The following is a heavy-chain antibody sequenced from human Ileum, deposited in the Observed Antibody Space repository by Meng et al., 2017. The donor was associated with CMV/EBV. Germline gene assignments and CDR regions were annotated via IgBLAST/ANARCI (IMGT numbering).Heavy chain of an antibody. J-gene: IGHJ4*02. Sequence: QIPLKGSGPTRVKPTQTFTLTCTFSGFSFSTRGVGVGWIRQPPGKALEWLALIYWDEDKGYSPSLKRRLTITKDTSKNQVVLTMTNVDPVDTATYFCARSLYYSSYYFDYWGQGTLVTVSS. CDR1: GFSFSTRGVG. V-gene: IGHV2-5*02. CDR2: IYWDEDK. D-gene: IGHD3-16*01. CDR3: ARSLYYSSYYFDY.